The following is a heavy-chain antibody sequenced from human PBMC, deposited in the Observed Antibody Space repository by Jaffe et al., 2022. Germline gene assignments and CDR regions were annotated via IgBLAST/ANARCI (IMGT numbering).Heavy chain of an antibody. CDR3: TRRFMDV. CDR1: GFTLQSYW. V-gene: IGHV3-74*01. Sequence: EVQLVESGGGLVQPGGSLRLSCAASGFTLQSYWMYWVRQAPGKGLVWVARIKSDASSSTTTYADSVKGRFTISRDNAKNTLYLHMSSLRVEDTADYYCTRRFMDVWGKGTTVTVSP. CDR2: IKSDASSSTT. J-gene: IGHJ6*04.